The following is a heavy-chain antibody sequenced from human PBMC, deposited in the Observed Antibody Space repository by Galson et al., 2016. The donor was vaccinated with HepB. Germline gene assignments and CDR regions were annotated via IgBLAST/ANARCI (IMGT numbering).Heavy chain of an antibody. CDR1: GYTFTSFT. CDR3: ARIGYDNSGYFPDF. D-gene: IGHD3-22*01. J-gene: IGHJ4*02. V-gene: IGHV1-18*01. Sequence: SVKVSCKASGYTFTSFTIGWVRQAPGQGLEWMGWITDYNGNTNYAQKLQGRVTMTTDTSTSTAYMQLRSLRSDDTAVYYCARIGYDNSGYFPDFCGQGTLVTVSS. CDR2: ITDYNGNT.